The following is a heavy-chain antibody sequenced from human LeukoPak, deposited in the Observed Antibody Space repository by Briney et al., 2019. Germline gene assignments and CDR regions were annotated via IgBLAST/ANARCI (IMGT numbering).Heavy chain of an antibody. CDR1: GLPFGSYS. D-gene: IGHD3-3*01. V-gene: IGHV3-48*02. CDR2: IDNGGGTV. Sequence: PGGSLRLSCAASGLPFGSYSFNWVRQAPGKGLEWISLIDNGGGTVYYADSVKGRFTMSRDNAMNSLYLQMNSLRDEDTAVYYCARDFWYRLDYWGQGTLVTVSS. CDR3: ARDFWYRLDY. J-gene: IGHJ4*02.